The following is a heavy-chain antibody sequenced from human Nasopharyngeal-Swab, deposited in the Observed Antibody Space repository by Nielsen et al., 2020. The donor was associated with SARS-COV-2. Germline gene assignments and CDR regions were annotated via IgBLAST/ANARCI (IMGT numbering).Heavy chain of an antibody. CDR1: AYSISSGYY. CDR2: INHSGST. D-gene: IGHD3-22*01. V-gene: IGHV4-38-2*01. Sequence: GSLRLSCGVSAYSISSGYYWGWIRQHPGKGLEWIGEINHSGSTNYNPSLKSRVTISVDTSKNQFSLKLSSVTAADTAVYYCARGWRHYYDSSGYYPNAYYFDYWGQGTLVTVSS. CDR3: ARGWRHYYDSSGYYPNAYYFDY. J-gene: IGHJ4*02.